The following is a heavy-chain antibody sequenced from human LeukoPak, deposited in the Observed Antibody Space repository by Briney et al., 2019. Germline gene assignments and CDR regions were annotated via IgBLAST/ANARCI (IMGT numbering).Heavy chain of an antibody. J-gene: IGHJ4*02. Sequence: GRSLRRSCAASGFTFSSHGMHWVRQAPGKGLEWVAVIWYDGSNKYYADSVKGRFTISRDNSKNTLYLQMNSLRAEDTAVYYCARDGTGSNSGWYIHWGQGTLVTVSS. D-gene: IGHD6-19*01. CDR2: IWYDGSNK. CDR1: GFTFSSHG. V-gene: IGHV3-33*01. CDR3: ARDGTGSNSGWYIH.